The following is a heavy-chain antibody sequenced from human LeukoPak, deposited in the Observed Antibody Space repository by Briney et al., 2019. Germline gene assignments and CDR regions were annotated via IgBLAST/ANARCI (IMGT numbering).Heavy chain of an antibody. D-gene: IGHD6-19*01. J-gene: IGHJ4*02. V-gene: IGHV4-59*01. CDR1: GGSTTRYY. Sequence: SETLSLTCTVTGGSTTRYYWSWIRQSPEKGLEWIGYIYDSGTSSPTTYNPTFKSRVTISLDTSKNQFSLKLSSVTAADTAVYYCARAAGPRGSSGWDFFDYWGQGTLVTVSS. CDR3: ARAAGPRGSSGWDFFDY. CDR2: IYDSGTSSPT.